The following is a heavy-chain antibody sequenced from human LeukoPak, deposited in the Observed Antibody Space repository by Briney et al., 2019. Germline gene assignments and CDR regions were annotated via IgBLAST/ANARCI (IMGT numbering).Heavy chain of an antibody. CDR2: ITTSSSYI. CDR3: ATGGVHYYDSSADY. J-gene: IGHJ4*02. V-gene: IGHV3-21*01. D-gene: IGHD3-22*01. CDR1: GFTFSRSN. Sequence: GGSLRLSCAASGFTFSRSNMNWVRQAPGKGLEWVSSITTSSSYIYYADSVKGRFTISRDNAKNSLYLQMDSPRGEDTAVYYCATGGVHYYDSSADYWGQGTLVTVSS.